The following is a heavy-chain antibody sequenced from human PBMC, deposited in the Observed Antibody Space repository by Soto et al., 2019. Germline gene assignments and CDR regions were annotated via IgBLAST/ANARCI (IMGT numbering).Heavy chain of an antibody. CDR3: AKGGLRRRLDP. CDR1: GFTVNNSI. CDR2: INDNGEVI. V-gene: IGHV3-23*01. Sequence: GSLRLSCAGSGFTVNNSIMTWVRQAPGKGLERVSGINDNGEVIYYADSVKGRFTLSRDSAKNTMYLQMNSLTVDDTAVYYCAKGGLRRRLDPWGRGXQVTVSS. J-gene: IGHJ5*02.